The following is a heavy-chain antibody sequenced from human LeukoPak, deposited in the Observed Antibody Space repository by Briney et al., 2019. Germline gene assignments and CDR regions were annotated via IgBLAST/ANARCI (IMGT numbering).Heavy chain of an antibody. CDR2: IYASGST. Sequence: SQTLSLTCTVSGGSTSSSTHYWSWIRQPAGKGLEWIGRIYASGSTNYNPSLKSRATISVDTSKNQFSLKLSSVTAAAPAVYYCARGVSTINFDFWGQGTLVTVS. J-gene: IGHJ4*02. CDR3: ARGVSTINFDF. CDR1: GGSTSSSTHY. V-gene: IGHV4-61*02. D-gene: IGHD5/OR15-5a*01.